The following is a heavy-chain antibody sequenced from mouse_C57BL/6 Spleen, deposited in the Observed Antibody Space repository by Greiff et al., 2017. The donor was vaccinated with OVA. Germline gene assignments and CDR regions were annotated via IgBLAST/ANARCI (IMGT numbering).Heavy chain of an antibody. CDR3: ASIDGAMDY. CDR1: GYTFTDYA. V-gene: IGHV1-67*01. CDR2: ISTYYGDA. J-gene: IGHJ4*01. Sequence: LVESGPELVRPGVSVKISCKGSGYTFTDYAMHWVKQSHAKSLEWIGVISTYYGDASYNQKFQDKATMTVDQTSSTASMELARLTSEDSAVYYCASIDGAMDYWGQGTSVTVSS.